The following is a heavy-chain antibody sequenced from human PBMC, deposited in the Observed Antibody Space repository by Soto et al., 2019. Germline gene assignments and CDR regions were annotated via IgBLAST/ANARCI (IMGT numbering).Heavy chain of an antibody. Sequence: EVQLVESGGGLVKPGGSLRLSCAASGFTFSSYSMNWVRQAPWKGLEWVSSISSSSSYIYYAESVKGRFTISRDNAKNSLYLQMNSLRAEDTAVYYCARDSRLEPYGMDVWGQGTTVTVSS. D-gene: IGHD1-1*01. V-gene: IGHV3-21*01. CDR2: ISSSSSYI. CDR1: GFTFSSYS. J-gene: IGHJ6*02. CDR3: ARDSRLEPYGMDV.